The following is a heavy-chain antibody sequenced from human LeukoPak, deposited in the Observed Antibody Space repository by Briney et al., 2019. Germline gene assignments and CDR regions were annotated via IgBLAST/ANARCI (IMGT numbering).Heavy chain of an antibody. V-gene: IGHV3-21*01. Sequence: PGGSLRLSRAASGFTFSSYSMNWVRQAPGKGLEWVSSISSSSSYIYYADSVKGRFTISRDNAKNSLYLQMNSLRAEDTAVYYCARPYYDILTGTAEYFDLWGRGTLVTVSS. CDR2: ISSSSSYI. J-gene: IGHJ2*01. D-gene: IGHD3-9*01. CDR3: ARPYYDILTGTAEYFDL. CDR1: GFTFSSYS.